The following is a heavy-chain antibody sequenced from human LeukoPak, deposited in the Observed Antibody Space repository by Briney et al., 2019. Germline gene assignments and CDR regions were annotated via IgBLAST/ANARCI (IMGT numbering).Heavy chain of an antibody. CDR2: INTNTGNP. CDR1: GGTFSSYA. Sequence: ASVKVSCKASGGTFSSYAISWVRQAPGQGLEWMGWINTNTGNPTYAQGFTGRFVFSLDTSVSTAYLQISSLKAEDTAVYYCARVPFIVATSGADFSGYYYYMDVWGKGTTVTVSS. CDR3: ARVPFIVATSGADFSGYYYYMDV. J-gene: IGHJ6*03. V-gene: IGHV7-4-1*02. D-gene: IGHD5-12*01.